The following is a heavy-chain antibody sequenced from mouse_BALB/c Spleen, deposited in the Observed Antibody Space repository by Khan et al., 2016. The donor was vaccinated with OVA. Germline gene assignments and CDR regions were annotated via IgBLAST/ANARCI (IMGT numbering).Heavy chain of an antibody. CDR1: GYSITSDYA. V-gene: IGHV3-2*02. CDR2: ISYSGNT. CDR3: ARICGGDFDY. J-gene: IGHJ2*01. Sequence: EVQLQESGPGLVKPSQSLSLTCTVTGYSITSDYAWNWIRQFPGNKLEWLGFISYSGNTNYNPSLKGRISITRDTSKNQSFLQLNSVTTEDTATYYGARICGGDFDYWGQGTTLTVSS.